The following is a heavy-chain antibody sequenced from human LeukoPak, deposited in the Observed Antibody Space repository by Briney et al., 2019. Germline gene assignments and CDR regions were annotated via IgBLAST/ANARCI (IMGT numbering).Heavy chain of an antibody. Sequence: GGSLRLSCAASGFTFDDYAMHWVRQAPGKGLEWVSGISWNSGSIGYADSVKGRFTISRDKAKNPLYLQMNSLRAEDTAVYYCASVFGGLGLLWGQGTLVTVSS. J-gene: IGHJ4*02. CDR3: ASVFGGLGLL. CDR2: ISWNSGSI. V-gene: IGHV3-9*01. CDR1: GFTFDDYA. D-gene: IGHD3-10*02.